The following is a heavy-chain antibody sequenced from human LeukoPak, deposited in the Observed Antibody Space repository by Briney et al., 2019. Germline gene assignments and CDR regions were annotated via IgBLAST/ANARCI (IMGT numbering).Heavy chain of an antibody. CDR3: AKDRGY. J-gene: IGHJ4*02. CDR1: GFTFTTYA. CDR2: SSGSGDTT. V-gene: IGHV3-23*01. Sequence: PGGSLRLSCAASGFTFTTYAMTWVRQAPGKGLEWVSASSGSGDTTYYADSVKGRFTISRDNSKNALYLQMNSLRAEDTAVYYCAKDRGYWGQGSLVTVSS.